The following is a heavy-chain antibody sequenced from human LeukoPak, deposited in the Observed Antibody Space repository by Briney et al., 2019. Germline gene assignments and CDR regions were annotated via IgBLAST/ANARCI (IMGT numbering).Heavy chain of an antibody. V-gene: IGHV3-21*01. J-gene: IGHJ3*02. D-gene: IGHD1-1*01. CDR1: GITFSSYS. CDR2: ISSSSSII. Sequence: GGSLRLSCAASGITFSSYSMNWVRQAPGRGLEWVSSISSSSSIIFYADSVKGRFTISRDNSKNSLYLQMISLRAEDTAVYYCARGGAGATKDDTFDIWGQGTMVTVSS. CDR3: ARGGAGATKDDTFDI.